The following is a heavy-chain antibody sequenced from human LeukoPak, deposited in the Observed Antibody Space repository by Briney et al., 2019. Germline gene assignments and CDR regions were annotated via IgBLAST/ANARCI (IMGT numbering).Heavy chain of an antibody. CDR1: GFTFSNYW. Sequence: GGSLRLSCAASGFTFSNYWMHWVRQAPGKGLAWVSRIYSDGSSTGYADSVKGRFTISRDNAKNTLYLQMNSLRAEDTAVYYCARAVGYCNGGSCYKDYWSQGTLVTVSS. CDR3: ARAVGYCNGGSCYKDY. D-gene: IGHD2-15*01. CDR2: IYSDGSST. J-gene: IGHJ4*02. V-gene: IGHV3-74*01.